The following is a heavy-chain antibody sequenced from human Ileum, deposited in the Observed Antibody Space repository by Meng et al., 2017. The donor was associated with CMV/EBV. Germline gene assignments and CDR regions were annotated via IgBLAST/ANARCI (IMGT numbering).Heavy chain of an antibody. CDR2: ISSSSSYI. J-gene: IGHJ4*02. CDR1: GYSFTSYW. D-gene: IGHD3-16*01. CDR3: ARDPWGDY. Sequence: GESLKISCKGSGYSFTSYWIGWVRQMPGKGLEWVSSISSSSSYIYYADSVKGRFTISRDNAKNSLYLQMNSLRAEDTAVYYCARDPWGDYWGQGTLVTVSS. V-gene: IGHV3-21*06.